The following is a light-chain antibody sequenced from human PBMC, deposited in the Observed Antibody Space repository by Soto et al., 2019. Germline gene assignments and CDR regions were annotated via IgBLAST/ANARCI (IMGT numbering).Light chain of an antibody. CDR3: AAWDDSLTGVV. CDR2: SNS. CDR1: TSNVGSNT. V-gene: IGLV1-44*01. Sequence: QSVLTQPPSASGTPGQTVTISCSGSTSNVGSNTVNWYQQLPGAAPKLLIFSNSQRPSGVPDRFSGSKSGTSASLAISGLQSEDEADYYCAAWDDSLTGVVFGGGTKLTVL. J-gene: IGLJ3*02.